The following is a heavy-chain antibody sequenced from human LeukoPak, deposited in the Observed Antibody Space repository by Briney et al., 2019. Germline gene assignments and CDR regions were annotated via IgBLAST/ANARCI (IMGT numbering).Heavy chain of an antibody. CDR3: AKDGGLWVSAHWGDS. J-gene: IGHJ4*02. D-gene: IGHD7-27*01. CDR2: ITTGGPNT. V-gene: IGHV3-23*01. CDR1: GFTFSSYT. Sequence: GGSLRLSCTASGFTFSSYTMSWVRQAPGKGLKWVSTITTGGPNTYYADSVKGRFTVSRDDSKNTPYLQMNSLRAEDTAVYYCAKDGGLWVSAHWGDSWGRGTLVTVSS.